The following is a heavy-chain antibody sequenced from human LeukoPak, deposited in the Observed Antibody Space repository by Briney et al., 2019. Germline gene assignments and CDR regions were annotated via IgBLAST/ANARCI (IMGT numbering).Heavy chain of an antibody. V-gene: IGHV4-59*01. CDR3: ARAFLEWPSPPLYYYYYYYMDV. Sequence: SETLSLSCTVSGDSISSYYWTWIRQPPGMGLEWIGYSYYSGSTNYNPSLKSRVTISVDTSKNQFSLKLSSVTAADTAVYYCARAFLEWPSPPLYYYYYYYMDVWGKGTTVTVTS. J-gene: IGHJ6*03. CDR1: GDSISSYY. CDR2: SYYSGST. D-gene: IGHD3-3*01.